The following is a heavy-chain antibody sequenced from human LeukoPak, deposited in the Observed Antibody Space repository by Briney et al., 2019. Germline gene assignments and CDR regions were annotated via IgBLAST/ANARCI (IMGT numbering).Heavy chain of an antibody. D-gene: IGHD3-10*01. V-gene: IGHV3-30*04. Sequence: GGSLRLSCAASGFTFSSYAIHWVRQAPGKGLEWVAVISYDGSNKDYADSVKGRFTISRDNSKNTQYPQMNSLRVEDTAVYYCARDRLWFGGGGDHAFDVWGQGTMVTVSS. CDR3: ARDRLWFGGGGDHAFDV. CDR2: ISYDGSNK. J-gene: IGHJ3*01. CDR1: GFTFSSYA.